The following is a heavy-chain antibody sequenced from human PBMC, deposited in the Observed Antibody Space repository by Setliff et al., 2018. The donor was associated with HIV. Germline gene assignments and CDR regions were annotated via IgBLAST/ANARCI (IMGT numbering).Heavy chain of an antibody. CDR1: GYTFTSYD. V-gene: IGHV1-8*02. CDR2: MNPNSGNT. J-gene: IGHJ3*02. Sequence: PSVKVSCKASGYTFTSYDINWVRQATGQGLEWMGWMNPNSGNTGYAQKFQGRVTMTRNTSISTAYMELTSLRSEDTALYYCARDTPSRRDDAFDMWGQGTMVTVSS. CDR3: ARDTPSRRDDAFDM. D-gene: IGHD2-15*01.